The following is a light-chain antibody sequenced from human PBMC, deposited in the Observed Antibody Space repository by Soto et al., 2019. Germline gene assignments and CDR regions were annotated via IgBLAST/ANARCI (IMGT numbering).Light chain of an antibody. CDR3: QQLRMYPST. CDR1: QDIAIY. V-gene: IGKV1-9*01. J-gene: IGKJ4*01. Sequence: IQSAQAPSSLSASVGHRVTITCRASQDIAIYLAWYQQKPGEAPKLLIYAASTLYGGVPSRFSGSGSGTDFALTITSLQAEDFATYYCQQLRMYPSTFGGGTEVDIK. CDR2: AAS.